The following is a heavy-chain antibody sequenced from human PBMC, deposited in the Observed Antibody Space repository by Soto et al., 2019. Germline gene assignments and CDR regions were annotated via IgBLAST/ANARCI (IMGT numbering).Heavy chain of an antibody. CDR1: GGSISRGGDY. CDR3: ARSAGGCSGGSCYYYMDV. D-gene: IGHD2-15*01. V-gene: IGHV4-31*03. Sequence: SETLSLTCTVSGGSISRGGDYCSWIRQHPGKGLEWIGYIYYSGSTYYNPSLKSRVTISVDTSKNQFSLELSSVTAADTAVYYCARSAGGCSGGSCYYYMDVWGKGTTVTVSS. CDR2: IYYSGST. J-gene: IGHJ6*03.